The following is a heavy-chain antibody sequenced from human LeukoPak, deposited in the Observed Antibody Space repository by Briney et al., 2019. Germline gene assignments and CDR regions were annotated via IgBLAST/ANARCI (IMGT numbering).Heavy chain of an antibody. Sequence: GGSLRLSCAASGFTFSSYAMHWVRQAPGKGLEWVAVISYDGSNKYYADSVKGRFTISRDNSKNTLYLQMNSLRAEDTAVYYCARVRNYYDSSGYSLYYYYGMDVWGQGTTVTVSS. CDR1: GFTFSSYA. CDR2: ISYDGSNK. CDR3: ARVRNYYDSSGYSLYYYYGMDV. J-gene: IGHJ6*02. D-gene: IGHD3-22*01. V-gene: IGHV3-30-3*01.